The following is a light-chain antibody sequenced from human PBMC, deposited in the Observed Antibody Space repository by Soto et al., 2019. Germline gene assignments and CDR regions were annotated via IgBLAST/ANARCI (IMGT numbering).Light chain of an antibody. CDR3: SSYTSSSTLVV. CDR2: DVS. CDR1: SSDVGGYNY. J-gene: IGLJ2*01. Sequence: QAVVTQPASVSGSPGQSITISCTGTSSDVGGYNYVSWYQQHPGKAPKLMIYDVSNRPSGVSNRFSGSKSGNTASLTISGLQAEDEADYYCSSYTSSSTLVVFGGGTKLNRP. V-gene: IGLV2-14*01.